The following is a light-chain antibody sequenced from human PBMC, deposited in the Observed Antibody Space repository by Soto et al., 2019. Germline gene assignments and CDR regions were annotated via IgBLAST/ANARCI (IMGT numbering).Light chain of an antibody. J-gene: IGLJ1*01. CDR3: SSYSSNSTLYV. CDR2: EVT. Sequence: QSALTQPVSVSGSPGQSITISCSGTSSDVGAYNYVSWYQQHPDKAPKLMIYEVTTRPSGVSDRFSGSKSGNTASLTISGLQDEDEADYHCSSYSSNSTLYVFGTGTKLTVL. CDR1: SSDVGAYNY. V-gene: IGLV2-14*01.